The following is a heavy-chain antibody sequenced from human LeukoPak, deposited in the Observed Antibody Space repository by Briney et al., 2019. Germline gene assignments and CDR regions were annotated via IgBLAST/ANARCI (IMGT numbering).Heavy chain of an antibody. D-gene: IGHD3-10*01. Sequence: ASVKVSCKASGYTFTGYYMHWVRQAPGQGLEWMGWINPNSGGTNYAQKFQGRVTMTRDTSISTAYMELSRLRSDDTAVYYCARVPITMVRGVIHWFDPWGQGTLVTVSS. CDR3: ARVPITMVRGVIHWFDP. V-gene: IGHV1-2*02. CDR2: INPNSGGT. CDR1: GYTFTGYY. J-gene: IGHJ5*02.